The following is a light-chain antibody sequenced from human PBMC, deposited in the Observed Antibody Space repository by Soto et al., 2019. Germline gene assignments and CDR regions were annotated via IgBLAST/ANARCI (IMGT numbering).Light chain of an antibody. CDR1: QDISKY. CDR3: KQYNNWPPFT. CDR2: KAS. J-gene: IGKJ5*01. Sequence: DIQMTQSPSSLSASVGDRVTFTCQASQDISKYLNWYQQKPGKAPKLLIYKASTLKSGVPSRFSGSGSGTEFTLTISNLQSEDFAVYYCKQYNNWPPFTFGQGTRWRL. V-gene: IGKV1-33*01.